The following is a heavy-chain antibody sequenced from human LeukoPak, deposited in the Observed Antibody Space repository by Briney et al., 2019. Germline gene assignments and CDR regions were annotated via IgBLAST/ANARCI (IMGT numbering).Heavy chain of an antibody. CDR2: IYNSGST. D-gene: IGHD6-19*01. CDR3: ARGLHSSGWYAEAGWFDP. V-gene: IGHV4-30-4*01. Sequence: PSETLFLTCTVSGGSISSGDYYWSWIRQPPGKGLEWIGYIYNSGSTNYNPSLKSRVTISVDTSKNQFSLKLSSVIAADTAVYYCARGLHSSGWYAEAGWFDPWGQGTLVTVSS. CDR1: GGSISSGDYY. J-gene: IGHJ5*02.